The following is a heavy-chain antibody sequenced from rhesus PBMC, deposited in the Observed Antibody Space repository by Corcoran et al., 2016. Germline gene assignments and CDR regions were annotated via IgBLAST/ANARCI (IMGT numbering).Heavy chain of an antibody. J-gene: IGHJ4*01. Sequence: QLQLQESGPGLVKPSETLSVTCAVSGGSISSSYWSWIRQAPGKGLEWIGYIYGSGSRTNYNPSLKSRVTLSVGTSKNQISVKLSSVSTADTAVYYCARDVAAAGTGSPYWGQGVLVTVSS. CDR3: ARDVAAAGTGSPY. V-gene: IGHV4-169*02. CDR2: IYGSGSRT. CDR1: GGSISSSY. D-gene: IGHD6-25*01.